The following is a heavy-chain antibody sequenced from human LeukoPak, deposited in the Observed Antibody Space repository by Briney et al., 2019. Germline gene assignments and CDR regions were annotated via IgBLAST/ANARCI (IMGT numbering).Heavy chain of an antibody. CDR1: GYSISSGYY. CDR2: IYHSGST. Sequence: SETLSLTCAVSGYSISSGYYWGWIRQPPGKGLEWIGSIYHSGSTYYNPSLKSRVTISVDTSKNQSSLKLSSVTAADTAVYYCARPPSAVHWYFDLWGRGTLVTVSS. CDR3: ARPPSAVHWYFDL. V-gene: IGHV4-38-2*01. D-gene: IGHD2-2*01. J-gene: IGHJ2*01.